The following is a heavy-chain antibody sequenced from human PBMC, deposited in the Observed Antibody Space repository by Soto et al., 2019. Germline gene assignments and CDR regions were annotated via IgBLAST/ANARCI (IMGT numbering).Heavy chain of an antibody. CDR2: INPKTAAT. CDR1: GYSFSDYF. CDR3: ARIKWGLNYYNGMDV. Sequence: QVQLVQSGAEVKKSGASVKVSCKPSGYSFSDYFIQWVRQAPGQGLEWVAWINPKTAATNYAEKFQGRVSVTRDTSSTTAYMELTSLRPDDTAVYYCARIKWGLNYYNGMDVWGQGTTVIVSS. D-gene: IGHD1-26*01. V-gene: IGHV1-2*02. J-gene: IGHJ6*02.